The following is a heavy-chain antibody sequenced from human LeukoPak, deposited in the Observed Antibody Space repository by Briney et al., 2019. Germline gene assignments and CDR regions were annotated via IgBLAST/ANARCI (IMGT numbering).Heavy chain of an antibody. CDR2: INHSGST. J-gene: IGHJ4*02. CDR3: ARVPRSGSYSSY. D-gene: IGHD1-26*01. Sequence: PGGSLRLSCAVYGGSFSGYYWSWIRQPPGKGLEWIGEINHSGSTNYNPSLKSQVTISVDTSKNQFSLKLSSVTAADTAVYYCARVPRSGSYSSYWGQGTLVTVSS. V-gene: IGHV4-34*01. CDR1: GGSFSGYY.